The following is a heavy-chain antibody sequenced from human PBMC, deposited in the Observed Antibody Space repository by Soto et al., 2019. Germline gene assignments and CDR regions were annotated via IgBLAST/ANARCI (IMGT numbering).Heavy chain of an antibody. Sequence: LSLTCTVSGGSISSSSYYWGWIRQPPGKGLEWIGSIYYSGSTYYNPSLKSRVTISVDTSKNQFSLKLSSVTAADTAVYYCARSYYYGMDVWGQGTTVTVSS. J-gene: IGHJ6*02. CDR3: ARSYYYGMDV. CDR1: GGSISSSSYY. V-gene: IGHV4-39*01. CDR2: IYYSGST.